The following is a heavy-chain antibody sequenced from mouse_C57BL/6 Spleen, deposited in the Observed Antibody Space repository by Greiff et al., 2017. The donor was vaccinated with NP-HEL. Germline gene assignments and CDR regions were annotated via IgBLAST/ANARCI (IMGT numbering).Heavy chain of an antibody. Sequence: EVKLQESGPELVKPGASVKISCKASGYSFTGYYMNWVKQSPEKSLEWIGEINPSTGGTTYNQKFKAKATLTVDKSSSTAYMQLKSLTSEDSAVYYCARNYGSRGAWFAYWGQGTLVTVSA. J-gene: IGHJ3*01. CDR3: ARNYGSRGAWFAY. V-gene: IGHV1-42*01. CDR2: INPSTGGT. CDR1: GYSFTGYY. D-gene: IGHD1-1*01.